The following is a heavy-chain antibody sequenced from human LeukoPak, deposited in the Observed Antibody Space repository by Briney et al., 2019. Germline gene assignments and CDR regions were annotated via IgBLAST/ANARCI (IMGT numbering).Heavy chain of an antibody. D-gene: IGHD1-26*01. Sequence: ASVKVSCKASGGTFSSYAISWVRQAPGQGLEWMGRIIPILGIANYAQKFQGRVTITADKSTSTAYMELSSLRSEDTAVYYCARDLSIMGAHTYFDYWGQGTLVTVSS. J-gene: IGHJ4*02. CDR1: GGTFSSYA. CDR2: IIPILGIA. V-gene: IGHV1-69*04. CDR3: ARDLSIMGAHTYFDY.